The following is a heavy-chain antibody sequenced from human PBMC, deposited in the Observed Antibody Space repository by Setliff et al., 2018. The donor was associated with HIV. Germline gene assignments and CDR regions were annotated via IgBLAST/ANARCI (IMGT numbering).Heavy chain of an antibody. CDR2: IIPIFGTA. CDR3: ARDRMGGCYDSSGYYGAFDI. CDR1: GGTFSSYA. J-gene: IGHJ3*02. D-gene: IGHD3-22*01. Sequence: SVKVSCKASGGTFSSYAISWVRQAPGQGLEWMGGIIPIFGTANYAQKFQGRVTMTRDTSTSTVYMELSSLRSEDTAVYYCARDRMGGCYDSSGYYGAFDIWGQGTMVTDSS. V-gene: IGHV1-69*05.